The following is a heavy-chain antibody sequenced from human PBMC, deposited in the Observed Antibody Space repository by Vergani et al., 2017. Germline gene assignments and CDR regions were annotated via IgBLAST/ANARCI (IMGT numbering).Heavy chain of an antibody. CDR1: GGSISSSNW. Sequence: QVQLQESGPGLVKPSGTLSLTCAVSGGSISSSNWWSWVRQPPGKGLEWIGEIYHSGSTNYNPSLKSRVTISVDKSENPFSLKLSSVTAAATAVYYCARVNRYCSGGSCYAIYYWGQGTLVTVSS. CDR3: ARVNRYCSGGSCYAIYY. V-gene: IGHV4-4*02. CDR2: IYHSGST. D-gene: IGHD2-15*01. J-gene: IGHJ4*02.